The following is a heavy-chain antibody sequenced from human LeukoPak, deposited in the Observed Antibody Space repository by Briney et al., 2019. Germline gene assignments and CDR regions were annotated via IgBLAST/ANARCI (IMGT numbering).Heavy chain of an antibody. Sequence: SETLSLTCTVSGGXISSYYCSWIRQPPGKGLEWIGYIYYSGSTNYNPSLKSRVTISVDTSKNQFSLKLSSVTAADTAVYYCAGHGRYYFDYWGQGTLVTVSS. CDR3: AGHGRYYFDY. V-gene: IGHV4-59*01. CDR1: GGXISSYY. D-gene: IGHD1-26*01. CDR2: IYYSGST. J-gene: IGHJ4*02.